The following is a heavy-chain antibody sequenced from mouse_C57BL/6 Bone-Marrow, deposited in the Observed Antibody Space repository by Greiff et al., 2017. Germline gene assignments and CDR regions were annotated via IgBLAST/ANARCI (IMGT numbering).Heavy chain of an antibody. D-gene: IGHD1-1*01. V-gene: IGHV1-64*01. CDR3: ARDPRSSYGGWFAY. J-gene: IGHJ3*01. CDR2: IHPNSGST. CDR1: GYTFTSYW. Sequence: QVQLQQPGAELVKPGASVKLSCKASGYTFTSYWMHWVKQRPGQGLEWIGMIHPNSGSTNYNEKIKSKATMTVDKSSSTAYMQLSSLTSEDSAVYYGARDPRSSYGGWFAYWGQGTLVTVSA.